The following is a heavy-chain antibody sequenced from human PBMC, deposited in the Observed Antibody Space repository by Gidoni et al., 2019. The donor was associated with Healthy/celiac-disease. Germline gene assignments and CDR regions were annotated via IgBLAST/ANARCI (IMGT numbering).Heavy chain of an antibody. J-gene: IGHJ5*02. Sequence: QVQLVESGGGVVQPGRSLRLSCAASGFTFSSYGMHWVRQPPGKGLEWVAVIWYDGSNKYYADSVKGRFTISRDNSKNTLYLQMNSLRAEDTAVYYCARDLAYSSGWYVVGRFDPWGQGTLVTVSS. CDR3: ARDLAYSSGWYVVGRFDP. CDR2: IWYDGSNK. V-gene: IGHV3-33*01. CDR1: GFTFSSYG. D-gene: IGHD6-19*01.